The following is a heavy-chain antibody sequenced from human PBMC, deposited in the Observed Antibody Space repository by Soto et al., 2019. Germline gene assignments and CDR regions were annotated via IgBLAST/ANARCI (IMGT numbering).Heavy chain of an antibody. D-gene: IGHD2-8*01. J-gene: IGHJ3*02. CDR3: AKRLVVYTIFVFDI. V-gene: IGHV3-30*18. CDR1: GFTFSTYG. CDR2: ISYDGSNK. Sequence: QVQLVESGGGVVQPGRSLRLSCAASGFTFSTYGMHWVRQAPGKGLEWVALISYDGSNKYYADSVRGRFTISRDNSKNTLYLQLKSLRAEDTAMYYCAKRLVVYTIFVFDIWGQGTMVTVSS.